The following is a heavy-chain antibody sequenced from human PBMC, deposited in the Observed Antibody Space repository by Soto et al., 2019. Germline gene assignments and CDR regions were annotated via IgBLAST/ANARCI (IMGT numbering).Heavy chain of an antibody. D-gene: IGHD6-19*01. CDR2: ISYSGGTT. CDR3: AKEDRDSSGFNWFDP. CDR1: GFTFNTYA. J-gene: IGHJ5*02. Sequence: GSLRLSCAASGFTFNTYAMSWVRQAPGKGLEWVSFISYSGGTTYYADSVKGRFTISRDSSKNTLYLQMNSLRAEDTAVYYCAKEDRDSSGFNWFDPWGQGTLVTVSS. V-gene: IGHV3-23*01.